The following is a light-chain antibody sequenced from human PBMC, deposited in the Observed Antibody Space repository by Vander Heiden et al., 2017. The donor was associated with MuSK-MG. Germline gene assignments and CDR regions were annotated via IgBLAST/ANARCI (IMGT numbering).Light chain of an antibody. J-gene: IGLJ2*01. Sequence: QSALTQPRSVSGSPGQSVTISCTGTSSDVGGYNYVSWYQQHPGKALNLMIYDVSKRPSGVPDRFSGSKSGNTASLTISGLQAEDEAGYYCCSYAGNYTGVFGGGTKLTVL. V-gene: IGLV2-11*01. CDR2: DVS. CDR1: SSDVGGYNY. CDR3: CSYAGNYTGV.